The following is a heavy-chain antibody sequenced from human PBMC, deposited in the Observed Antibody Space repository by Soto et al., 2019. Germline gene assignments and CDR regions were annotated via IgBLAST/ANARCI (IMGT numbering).Heavy chain of an antibody. CDR2: IYTSGST. D-gene: IGHD6-6*01. V-gene: IGHV4-4*07. CDR3: AREVTEAARALEY. Sequence: QVQLQESGPGLVKPSETLSLTCTVSGDFFSSYYWSWIRQPAGKGLDWVGRIYTSGSTNYNPALKRRVTMSVDTSKNQISMNLTSVTAAVTGGYYCAREVTEAARALEYWGQGTLVNVS. J-gene: IGHJ4*02. CDR1: GDFFSSYY.